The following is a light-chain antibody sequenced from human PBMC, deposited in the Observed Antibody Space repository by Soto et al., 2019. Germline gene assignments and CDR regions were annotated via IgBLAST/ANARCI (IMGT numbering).Light chain of an antibody. Sequence: IQLTQSPSSLSASVGDRVTITCRASQSISSWLAWYQQKPGKAPKLLIYKASSLESGVPSRFSGSGSGTEFTLAISRLEPEDFAVYYCQQYGSSLWTFGQGTKVDIK. CDR3: QQYGSSLWT. CDR2: KAS. CDR1: QSISSW. J-gene: IGKJ1*01. V-gene: IGKV1-5*03.